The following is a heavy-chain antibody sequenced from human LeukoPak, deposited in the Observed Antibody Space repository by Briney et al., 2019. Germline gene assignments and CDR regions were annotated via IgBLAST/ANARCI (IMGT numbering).Heavy chain of an antibody. V-gene: IGHV3-74*01. CDR3: ARDDAFRGVGMDV. CDR2: LNTDGSST. Sequence: GGSLRLSCAASGFTFISYWMHWVRQVPGKGLVWVSRLNTDGSSTSYADSVKGRFTISRDNARNTLYLQMDSLRAEDTAVYYCARDDAFRGVGMDVWGQGTTVTVS. D-gene: IGHD3-16*01. J-gene: IGHJ6*02. CDR1: GFTFISYW.